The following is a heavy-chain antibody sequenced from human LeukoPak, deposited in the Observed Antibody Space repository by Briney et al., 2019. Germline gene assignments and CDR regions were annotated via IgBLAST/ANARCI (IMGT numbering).Heavy chain of an antibody. CDR2: IYTSGST. Sequence: SQTLSLTCTVSGGSISSGGYYWGWIRQPPGKGLEWIGRIYTSGSTNYNPSLKSQVTISVDTSKNQFSLKLSSMTAADTAEYSCARVVGVAATSRSYYHYDMDVWGKGTTVTVSS. CDR3: ARVVGVAATSRSYYHYDMDV. J-gene: IGHJ6*03. D-gene: IGHD2-15*01. CDR1: GGSISSGGYY. V-gene: IGHV4-61*02.